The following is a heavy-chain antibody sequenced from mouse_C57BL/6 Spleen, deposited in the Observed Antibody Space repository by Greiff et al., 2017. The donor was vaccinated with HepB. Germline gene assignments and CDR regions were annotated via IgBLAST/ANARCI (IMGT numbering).Heavy chain of an antibody. V-gene: IGHV1-53*01. CDR3: ARCLSYSNYRAWFAY. J-gene: IGHJ3*01. D-gene: IGHD2-5*01. CDR2: INPSNGGT. Sequence: QVQLKQPGTELVKPGASVKLSCKASGYTFTSYWMHWVKQRPGQGLEWIGNINPSNGGTNYNEKFKSKATLTVDKSSSTAYMQLSSLPSEDSAVYYCARCLSYSNYRAWFAYWGQGTLVTVSA. CDR1: GYTFTSYW.